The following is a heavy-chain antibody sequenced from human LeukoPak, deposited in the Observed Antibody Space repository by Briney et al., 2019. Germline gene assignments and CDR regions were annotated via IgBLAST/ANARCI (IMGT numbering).Heavy chain of an antibody. J-gene: IGHJ5*02. CDR2: ISSSSYI. V-gene: IGHV3-21*01. CDR1: GFTFSSYI. CDR3: ARDSVLDP. Sequence: PGGSLRLSCAASGFTFSSYIMNWVRQAPGKGLEWVSSISSSSYIYYADSVKGRFVISRDNAKNSLYLQMNSLRDEDTAIYYCARDSVLDPWGQGTPVTVSS. D-gene: IGHD3-10*01.